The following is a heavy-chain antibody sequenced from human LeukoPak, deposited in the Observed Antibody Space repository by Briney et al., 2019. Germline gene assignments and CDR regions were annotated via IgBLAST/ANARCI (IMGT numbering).Heavy chain of an antibody. D-gene: IGHD6-19*01. CDR2: ISTYNGNS. CDR3: ARAGGWAREDYKGDAFDI. V-gene: IGHV1-18*01. Sequence: ASVKVSCKASVYTFTNHGISWVRQAPGQGLEWMGWISTYNGNSNYAQKLQDRVTMTTDTSTTTAYMDLRSLRSDDTAVYYCARAGGWAREDYKGDAFDIWGQGTMVTVSS. J-gene: IGHJ3*02. CDR1: VYTFTNHG.